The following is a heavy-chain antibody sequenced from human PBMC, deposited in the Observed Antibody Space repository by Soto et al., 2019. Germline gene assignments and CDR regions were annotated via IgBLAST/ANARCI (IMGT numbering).Heavy chain of an antibody. D-gene: IGHD6-13*01. CDR2: ISGSGGST. J-gene: IGHJ4*02. V-gene: IGHV3-23*01. Sequence: GGSLRLSCAASGFTFSSYAMSWVRQAPGKGLEWVSAISGSGGSTYYADSVKGRFTISRDNSKNTLYLQMNSLRAEDTAVYYCAKVFLREEHFIAAAGPDYWGQGTLVTVSS. CDR3: AKVFLREEHFIAAAGPDY. CDR1: GFTFSSYA.